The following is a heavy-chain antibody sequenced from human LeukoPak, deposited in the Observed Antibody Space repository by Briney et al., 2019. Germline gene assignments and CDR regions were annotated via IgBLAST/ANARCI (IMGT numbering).Heavy chain of an antibody. V-gene: IGHV3-48*04. D-gene: IGHD3-22*01. CDR1: RFTFSSYS. Sequence: GGSLRLSCAASRFTFSSYSMNWVRQAPGKGLEWVSYINSRSSTIYYADSVKGRFTISRDNAKNSLYLQMNSLRAEDTAVYYCARGRAYYYDSSGYSGNWFDPWGQGTLVTVSS. CDR3: ARGRAYYYDSSGYSGNWFDP. J-gene: IGHJ5*02. CDR2: INSRSSTI.